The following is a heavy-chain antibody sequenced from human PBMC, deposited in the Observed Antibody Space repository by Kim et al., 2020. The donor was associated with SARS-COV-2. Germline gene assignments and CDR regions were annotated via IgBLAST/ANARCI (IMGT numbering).Heavy chain of an antibody. Sequence: GGSLRLSCAASGFTFSSYAMSWVRQAPGKGLEWVSAISGSGGSTYYADSVKGRFTISRDNSKNTLYLQMNSLRAEDTAVYYCAKELGACGGDCYDLFEYWGQGTLVTVSS. D-gene: IGHD2-21*02. CDR3: AKELGACGGDCYDLFEY. CDR1: GFTFSSYA. J-gene: IGHJ4*02. V-gene: IGHV3-23*01. CDR2: ISGSGGST.